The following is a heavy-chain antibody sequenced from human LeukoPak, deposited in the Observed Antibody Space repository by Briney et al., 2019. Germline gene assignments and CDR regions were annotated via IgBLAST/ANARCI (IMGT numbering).Heavy chain of an antibody. CDR1: GFTFSSYA. CDR2: ISGSGGST. J-gene: IGHJ4*02. CDR3: AKESLASGVRGAYDY. D-gene: IGHD3-10*01. Sequence: PGGSLRLSCAASGFTFSSYAMSWVRQAPAKGLEWVSAISGSGGSTYYADSVKGRFTISRDNSKNTLYLQMNSLRAEDTAVYYCAKESLASGVRGAYDYWGQGTLVTVSS. V-gene: IGHV3-23*01.